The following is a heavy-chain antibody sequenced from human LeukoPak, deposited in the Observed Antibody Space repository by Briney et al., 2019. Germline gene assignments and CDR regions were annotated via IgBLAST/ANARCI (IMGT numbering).Heavy chain of an antibody. D-gene: IGHD3-22*01. CDR3: ARGGHYYDSSGYYYPFDY. CDR1: GGSISSYY. V-gene: IGHV4-4*07. CDR2: IYTSGST. J-gene: IGHJ4*02. Sequence: SETLSLTCTVSGGSISSYYWSWIRQPAGKGLEWIGRIYTSGSTNYNPSLKSRVTMSVDTSKNQFSLKLSSVTAADTAVYYCARGGHYYDSSGYYYPFDYWGQGTLVTVSS.